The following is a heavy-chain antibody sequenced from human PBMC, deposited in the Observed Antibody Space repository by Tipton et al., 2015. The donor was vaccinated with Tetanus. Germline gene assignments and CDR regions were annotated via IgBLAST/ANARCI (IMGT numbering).Heavy chain of an antibody. CDR3: ARHGSSYWYFAL. V-gene: IGHV4-39*01. J-gene: IGHJ2*01. D-gene: IGHD2-2*01. CDR2: VYSSGST. Sequence: TLSLTCTVFTDSISSTSYYWVWLRQPPGKGLEWIGNVYSSGSTYYTPSLRSRVTISVDTSNNHFSLKLSSVTAADTATYYCARHGSSYWYFALWGRGTLVTVSS. CDR1: TDSISSTSYY.